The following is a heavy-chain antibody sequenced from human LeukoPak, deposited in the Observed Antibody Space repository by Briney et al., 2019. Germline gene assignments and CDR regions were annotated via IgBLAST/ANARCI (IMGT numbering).Heavy chain of an antibody. V-gene: IGHV3-23*01. CDR2: ISVSGNT. CDR1: GFTLSSYA. J-gene: IGHJ4*01. Sequence: GGSLRLSCAASGFTLSSYAMSWVRQGPGKGLEWVSAISVSGNTYHADSVKGRFTISRDNAKNSLYLQMNSLRPEDTALYYCSTGPRSLIYWGHGTLVTVSS. CDR3: STGPRSLIY.